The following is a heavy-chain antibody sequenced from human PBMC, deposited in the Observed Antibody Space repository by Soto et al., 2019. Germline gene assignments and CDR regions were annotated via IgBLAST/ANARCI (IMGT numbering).Heavy chain of an antibody. CDR2: IIPIFGTT. V-gene: IGHV1-69*13. J-gene: IGHJ4*02. CDR3: ARGPQMVRGVPYYFDY. Sequence: SVKVSCKASGGTFSSYTISWVRQAPGQGLEWMGGIIPIFGTTNYAQKFQGRVTITADESTSTAYMELSSLRSEDTAVYYCARGPQMVRGVPYYFDYWGQGTLVTVSS. CDR1: GGTFSSYT. D-gene: IGHD3-10*01.